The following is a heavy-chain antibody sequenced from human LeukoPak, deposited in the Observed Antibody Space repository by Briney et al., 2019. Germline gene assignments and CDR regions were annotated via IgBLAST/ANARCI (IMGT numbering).Heavy chain of an antibody. D-gene: IGHD2-15*01. V-gene: IGHV4-31*03. Sequence: SETLSLTCTVSGGSISSGGYYWSWIRQHPGKGLEWIGYIYYSGSTYYNPSLKSRVTISVDTSKNQFSLKLSSVTAADTAVYYCARDKGYCSGGSCYSGYYYYYGMDVWGQGTTVTVSS. CDR3: ARDKGYCSGGSCYSGYYYYYGMDV. CDR1: GGSISSGGYY. CDR2: IYYSGST. J-gene: IGHJ6*02.